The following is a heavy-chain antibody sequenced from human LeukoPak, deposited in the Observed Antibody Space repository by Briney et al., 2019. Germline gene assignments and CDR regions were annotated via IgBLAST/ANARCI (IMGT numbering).Heavy chain of an antibody. Sequence: PGGSLRLSCEASGFTFSNYWRSWVRQTPGKGLEWVANIKEDGSEKNYVDSVKGRFTLSRDNAKNSLYLQMNSLRAEDTAVYYCARSGSDLDYWGQGTLVSVSS. J-gene: IGHJ4*02. CDR2: IKEDGSEK. D-gene: IGHD3-3*01. CDR3: ARSGSDLDY. CDR1: GFTFSNYW. V-gene: IGHV3-7*01.